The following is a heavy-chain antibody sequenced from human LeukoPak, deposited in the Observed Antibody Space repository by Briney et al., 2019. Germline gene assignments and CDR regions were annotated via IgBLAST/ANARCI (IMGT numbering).Heavy chain of an antibody. V-gene: IGHV4-34*01. Sequence: SETLSLTCTVSGGSISSYYWSWIRQPPGKGLEWIGEINHGGSTNYNPSLKSRVTISVDTSKNQFSLKLSSVTAADTAVYYCASSLTLDIVVVPAALAAYWGQGTLVTVSS. D-gene: IGHD2-2*03. J-gene: IGHJ4*02. CDR3: ASSLTLDIVVVPAALAAY. CDR1: GGSISSYY. CDR2: INHGGST.